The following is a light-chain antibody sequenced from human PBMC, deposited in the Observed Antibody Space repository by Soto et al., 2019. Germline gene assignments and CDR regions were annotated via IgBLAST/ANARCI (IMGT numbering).Light chain of an antibody. V-gene: IGKV1-9*01. CDR3: QHFRSFPIP. CDR2: AAS. CDR1: QDISSL. Sequence: IPLTQSPSSLSAYRGDRVTIPCRASQDISSLLAWYQQKPGKAPKLLIYAASTLQNGVPSRFSGSGSGTDFTLTISSLQPEDFATYYCQHFRSFPIPFGQGRRLAI. J-gene: IGKJ5*01.